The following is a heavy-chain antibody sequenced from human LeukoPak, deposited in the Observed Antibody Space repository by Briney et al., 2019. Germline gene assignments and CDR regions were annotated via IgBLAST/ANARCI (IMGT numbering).Heavy chain of an antibody. V-gene: IGHV3-21*04. Sequence: GGSLRLSCAASGFTFSSYSMNWVRQTPGKGLEWVSSISSSSSYIYYADSVKGRFTISRDNAKNSLYLQMNSLRAEDTAVYYCARGPLPYGYLDYWGQGTLVTVSS. J-gene: IGHJ4*02. CDR3: ARGPLPYGYLDY. D-gene: IGHD5-18*01. CDR2: ISSSSSYI. CDR1: GFTFSSYS.